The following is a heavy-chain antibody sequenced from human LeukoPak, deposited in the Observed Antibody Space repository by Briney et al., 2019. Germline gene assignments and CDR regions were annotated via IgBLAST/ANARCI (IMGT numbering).Heavy chain of an antibody. J-gene: IGHJ4*02. CDR2: ISGSSSTI. CDR3: ARRASGGGYYFDY. D-gene: IGHD3-16*01. Sequence: GGSLRLSCAASGFTFSSYTMNWVRQAPGKGLEWLSYISGSSSTIYYADSVKGRFTISRDNAKNSLYLQMNSLRDEDTAVYYCARRASGGGYYFDYWGQGTLVTVS. CDR1: GFTFSSYT. V-gene: IGHV3-48*02.